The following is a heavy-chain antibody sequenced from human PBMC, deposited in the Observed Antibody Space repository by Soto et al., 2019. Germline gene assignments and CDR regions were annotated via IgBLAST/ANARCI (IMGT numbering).Heavy chain of an antibody. D-gene: IGHD6-19*01. CDR2: IIPTFGTS. V-gene: IGHV1-69*06. CDR1: GGTFSSSA. CDR3: ARSETAGHKGFDI. Sequence: QVQLEQSGAEVRKPGSSVKVSCKASGGTFSSSAINWLRQAPGQGPEWMGGIIPTFGTSNYIPKLRGRVTITADTSTNTAYMEVSSLTSEDTAMYYCARSETAGHKGFDIWGQGTMVTV. J-gene: IGHJ3*02.